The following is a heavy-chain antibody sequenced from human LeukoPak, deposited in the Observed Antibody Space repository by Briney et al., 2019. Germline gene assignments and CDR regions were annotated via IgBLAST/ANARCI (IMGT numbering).Heavy chain of an antibody. J-gene: IGHJ4*02. D-gene: IGHD3-10*01. CDR1: GFTVSSNY. CDR2: IYSGGST. CDR3: ARSRLLWFGELSFDY. Sequence: PGGSLRLSCAASGFTVSSNYMSWVRQAPGKGLEWVSVIYSGGSTYYADSVKGRFTISRDNSKNTLYLQMNSLRAEDTAVYYCARSRLLWFGELSFDYWGQGTLVTVSS. V-gene: IGHV3-53*01.